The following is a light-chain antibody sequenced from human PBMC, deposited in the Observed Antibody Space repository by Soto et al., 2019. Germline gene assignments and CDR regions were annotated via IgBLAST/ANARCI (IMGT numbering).Light chain of an antibody. CDR3: SSYAGRSNV. V-gene: IGLV2-8*01. CDR2: EVN. J-gene: IGLJ1*01. Sequence: QSVLAQPPSASGSPGQSVAISCTGTSSDVGGYNYVSWYQQHPGKAPKLMIYEVNKRPSGVPDRFSGSKSGNTASLTVSGLQAEDEADYYCSSYAGRSNVFGTGTKLTV. CDR1: SSDVGGYNY.